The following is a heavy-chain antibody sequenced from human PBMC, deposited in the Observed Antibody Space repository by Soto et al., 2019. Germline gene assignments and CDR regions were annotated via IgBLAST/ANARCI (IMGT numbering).Heavy chain of an antibody. J-gene: IGHJ4*02. D-gene: IGHD3-3*01. CDR1: GGSFSGYY. CDR3: XXGRTIFGVVSYFDY. CDR2: INHSGST. V-gene: IGHV4-34*01. Sequence: TLSLTCAVYGGSFSGYYWSWIRQPPGKGLEWIGEINHSGSTNYNPSLKSRVTISVDTSKNQFSLKLSSVTAADTAVYYCXXGRTIFGVVSYFDYWGQXTLXTVSS.